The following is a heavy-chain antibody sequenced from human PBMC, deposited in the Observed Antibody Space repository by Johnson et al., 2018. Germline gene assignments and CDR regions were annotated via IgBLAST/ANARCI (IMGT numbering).Heavy chain of an antibody. V-gene: IGHV4-34*01. CDR2: ISHIGLT. CDR1: GGSFSDYY. CDR3: ARGYCGGDCYSYWYFDL. D-gene: IGHD2-21*02. Sequence: QVQLQQWGAGLLKPSETLSLTCTVFGGSFSDYYWHWIRQSPGKGLEWIADISHIGLTRSSPSLQSRVTMSVDTSKNQLSLTPTAVTAADTAVYYCARGYCGGDCYSYWYFDLWGRGTLVTVSS. J-gene: IGHJ2*01.